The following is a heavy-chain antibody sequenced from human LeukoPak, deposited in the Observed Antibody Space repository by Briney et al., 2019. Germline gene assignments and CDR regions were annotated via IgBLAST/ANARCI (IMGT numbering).Heavy chain of an antibody. CDR3: VRVAPGSYPPLDH. D-gene: IGHD1-26*01. J-gene: IGHJ4*02. V-gene: IGHV1-69*13. CDR2: IIPIFGTA. CDR1: GGTFSSYA. Sequence: ASVKVSCKASGGTFSSYAISWVRQAPGQGLEWMGGIIPIFGTANYAQKFQGRVTITADESTSTAYMELSSLRSDDTAVYYCVRVAPGSYPPLDHWGQGTLGTVSA.